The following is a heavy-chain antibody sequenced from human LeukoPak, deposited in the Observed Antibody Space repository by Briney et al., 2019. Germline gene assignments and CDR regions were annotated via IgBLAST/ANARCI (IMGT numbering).Heavy chain of an antibody. CDR1: GYTFTSYG. Sequence: RASVKVSCKASGYTFTSYGISWVRQAPGQGLEWMGWISAYNGNTNYAQKLQGRVTMTTDTSTSTAYMELRSLRSDDTAVYYCARSGFCSSTSCSSDAFDIWGQGTMVTVSS. J-gene: IGHJ3*02. CDR3: ARSGFCSSTSCSSDAFDI. CDR2: ISAYNGNT. D-gene: IGHD2-2*01. V-gene: IGHV1-18*01.